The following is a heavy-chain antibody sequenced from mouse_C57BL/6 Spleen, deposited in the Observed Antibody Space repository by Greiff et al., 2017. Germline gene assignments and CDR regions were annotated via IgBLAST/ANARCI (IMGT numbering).Heavy chain of an antibody. V-gene: IGHV1-18*01. Sequence: EVKLQESGPELVKPGASVKIPCKASGYTFTDYNMDWVKQSHGKSLEWIGDINPNNGGTIYNQKFKGKATLTVDKSSSTAYMELRSLTSEDTAVYYCARKTTKGYFDVWGTGTTVTVSS. CDR3: ARKTTKGYFDV. J-gene: IGHJ1*03. D-gene: IGHD1-1*01. CDR2: INPNNGGT. CDR1: GYTFTDYN.